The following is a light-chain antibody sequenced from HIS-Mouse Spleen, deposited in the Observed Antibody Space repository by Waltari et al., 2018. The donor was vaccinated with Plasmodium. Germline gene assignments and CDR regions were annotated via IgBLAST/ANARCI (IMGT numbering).Light chain of an antibody. V-gene: IGKV1-39*01. CDR2: AAS. CDR3: QQNYNTWT. Sequence: DIQMTPSPSSLSASVGDRVTITCRASQSIRSYLNWDQQKPGKAPKLLIYAASSLQSGVPSRFSGSGSGTDFTLTISSLQPEDFATYYCQQNYNTWTFGQGTKVEIK. J-gene: IGKJ1*01. CDR1: QSIRSY.